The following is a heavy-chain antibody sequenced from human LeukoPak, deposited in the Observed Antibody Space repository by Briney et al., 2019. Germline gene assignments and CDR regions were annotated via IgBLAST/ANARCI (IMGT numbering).Heavy chain of an antibody. J-gene: IGHJ6*03. V-gene: IGHV1-69*05. CDR3: ATSPGSGYSGYYYYYMDV. CDR2: IIPIFGTA. CDR1: GGTFSSYA. Sequence: ASVEVSCKASGGTFSSYAISWVRQAPGQGLEWMGGIIPIFGTANYAQKFQGRVTITTDESTSTAYMELSSLRSEDTAVYYCATSPGSGYSGYYYYYMDVWGKGTTVTVSS. D-gene: IGHD3-22*01.